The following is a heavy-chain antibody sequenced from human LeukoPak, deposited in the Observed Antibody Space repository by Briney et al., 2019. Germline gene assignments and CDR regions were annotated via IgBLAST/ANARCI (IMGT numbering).Heavy chain of an antibody. J-gene: IGHJ4*02. CDR2: IYYTGST. V-gene: IGHV4-59*08. CDR1: GGSITGYY. D-gene: IGHD3-22*01. Sequence: SETLSLTCNVSGGSITGYYWNWIRQPPGKGLEWIGYIYYTGSTNSNPSLKSRLTISLDTSKNQFSLKLTSVTAADTAIYYCASSYFYDGNPYFYYWGQGALVTVSS. CDR3: ASSYFYDGNPYFYY.